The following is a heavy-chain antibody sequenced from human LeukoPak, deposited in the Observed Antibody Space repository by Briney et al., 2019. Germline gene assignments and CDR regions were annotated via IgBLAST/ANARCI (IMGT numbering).Heavy chain of an antibody. Sequence: NPSETLSLTCSVSGASISPNYWSWIRQPPGKGLEWIGFIYYTGSTNYNPSLKSRVTISIDTSKSHFSLKLSSLTAAVTAVYYCARLLDYDSSGYPDTFDIWGRGTMVTVSS. D-gene: IGHD3-22*01. CDR2: IYYTGST. CDR3: ARLLDYDSSGYPDTFDI. CDR1: GASISPNY. V-gene: IGHV4-59*01. J-gene: IGHJ3*02.